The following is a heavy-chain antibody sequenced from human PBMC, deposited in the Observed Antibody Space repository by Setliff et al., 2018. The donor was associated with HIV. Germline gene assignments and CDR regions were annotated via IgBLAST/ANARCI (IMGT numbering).Heavy chain of an antibody. J-gene: IGHJ6*04. V-gene: IGHV1-18*04. CDR2: ISTYKGNT. D-gene: IGHD4-17*01. CDR3: ARDNYDDYSRVQMDV. Sequence: GASVKVSCKASGYTFTSYGISWVRQAPGQGLEWMGWISTYKGNTKYEQKFQGRVTMTTDTSTSTAYMELRSLRSDDTAIYYCARDNYDDYSRVQMDVWGKGTTVTVSS. CDR1: GYTFTSYG.